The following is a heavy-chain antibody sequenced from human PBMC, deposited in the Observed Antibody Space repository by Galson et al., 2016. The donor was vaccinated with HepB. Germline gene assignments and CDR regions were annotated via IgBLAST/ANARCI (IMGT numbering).Heavy chain of an antibody. CDR1: GFIFSDFG. D-gene: IGHD3-10*01. V-gene: IGHV3-33*08. Sequence: SLRLSCAASGFIFSDFGMHWVRQAPGKGLEWVAFIGWDGNEKHYGDSVRGRFTISRDNAKNSLYLQMNSLTAEDTAMYYCARDGGRGYAMDVWGQGTAVTVSS. CDR3: ARDGGRGYAMDV. J-gene: IGHJ6*02. CDR2: IGWDGNEK.